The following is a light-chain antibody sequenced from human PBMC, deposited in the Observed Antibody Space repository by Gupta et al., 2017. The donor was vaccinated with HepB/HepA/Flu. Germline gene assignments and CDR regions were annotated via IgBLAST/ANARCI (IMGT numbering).Light chain of an antibody. CDR2: DAS. CDR1: QSVSSY. V-gene: IGKV3-11*01. Sequence: IVLTQSPATLSLSPGERATLSCRASQSVSSYLAWYQQKPGQAPRLLIYDASNRATGIPARFSGSGSGTDFTLTISSLEPEDFAVYYCQQRSSCPLTFGGGTKVEI. J-gene: IGKJ4*02. CDR3: QQRSSCPLT.